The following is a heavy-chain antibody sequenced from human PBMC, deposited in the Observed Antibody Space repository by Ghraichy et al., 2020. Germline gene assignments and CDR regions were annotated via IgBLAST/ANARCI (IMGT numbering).Heavy chain of an antibody. Sequence: GESLNISCAASGFTFRSYATGWVRQAPGKGLEWVSTMSGSGDNAFYADSVNGRFTISRDNHKNTLYLQMNSLSAEDTAVYYCAKHFGSSGYQHAFDIWGQGTMVSVSS. CDR2: MSGSGDNA. CDR3: AKHFGSSGYQHAFDI. V-gene: IGHV3-23*01. D-gene: IGHD3-22*01. CDR1: GFTFRSYA. J-gene: IGHJ3*02.